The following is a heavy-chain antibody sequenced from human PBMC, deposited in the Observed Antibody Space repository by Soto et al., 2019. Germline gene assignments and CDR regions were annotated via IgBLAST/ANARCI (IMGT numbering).Heavy chain of an antibody. CDR1: GFSFSTYN. D-gene: IGHD6-19*01. Sequence: AGGSLRLSCAASGFSFSTYNMNWVRQAPGRGLEWVSYISSRSSTIYHADSVKGRFTISRDNAKNSLYLQMDSLRDEDTAVYFCARAIAVGSTSLDYWGLGTRVTSPQ. CDR3: ARAIAVGSTSLDY. V-gene: IGHV3-48*02. CDR2: ISSRSSTI. J-gene: IGHJ4*02.